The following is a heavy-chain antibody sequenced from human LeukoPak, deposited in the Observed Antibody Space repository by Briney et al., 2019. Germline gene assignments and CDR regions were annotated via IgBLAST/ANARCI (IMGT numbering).Heavy chain of an antibody. CDR3: AREGGGELLPYYYYGMDV. D-gene: IGHD3-10*01. Sequence: ASVKVSCKASGYTFTSYGISWVRQAPGQGLEWMGWISAYNGNTNYAQKLQGRVTMTTDTSTSTAYMELRSLRSDDTAVYYCAREGGGELLPYYYYGMDVWGQGTTVTVSS. J-gene: IGHJ6*02. CDR2: ISAYNGNT. CDR1: GYTFTSYG. V-gene: IGHV1-18*01.